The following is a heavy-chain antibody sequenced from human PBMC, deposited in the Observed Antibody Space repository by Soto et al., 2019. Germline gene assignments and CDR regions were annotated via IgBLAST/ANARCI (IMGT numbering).Heavy chain of an antibody. V-gene: IGHV3-30-3*01. Sequence: QVQLVESGGGVVQPGRSLRLSCAASGFTFSSYAMHWVRQAPGKGLEWVAVISYDGSNKYYADSVKGRFTISRDNSKNTLYLQMNSLRAEDTAVYYCARETYSSGWTPTFDYWGQGTLVTVFS. D-gene: IGHD6-19*01. CDR3: ARETYSSGWTPTFDY. CDR2: ISYDGSNK. J-gene: IGHJ4*02. CDR1: GFTFSSYA.